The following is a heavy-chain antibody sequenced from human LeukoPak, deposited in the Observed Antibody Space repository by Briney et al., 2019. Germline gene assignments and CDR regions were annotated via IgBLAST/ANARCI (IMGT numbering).Heavy chain of an antibody. CDR1: GYTFTSYG. CDR2: ISAYNGNT. V-gene: IGHV1-18*01. D-gene: IGHD3-16*02. Sequence: ASVKVSCKASGYTFTSYGISWVRQAPGQGLEWMGWISAYNGNTNYAQKLQGRVTMTTDTSTSTAYMELRSLRSDDTAVYYCATDRSSYDYVWGSYRPYYFDYWGQGTLVTVSS. CDR3: ATDRSSYDYVWGSYRPYYFDY. J-gene: IGHJ4*02.